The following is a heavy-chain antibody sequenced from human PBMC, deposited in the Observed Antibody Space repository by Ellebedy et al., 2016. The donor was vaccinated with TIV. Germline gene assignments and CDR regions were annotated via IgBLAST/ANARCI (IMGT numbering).Heavy chain of an antibody. Sequence: PGGSLRLSCAASGFTFSNHGMHWVRQAPGKGLEWVAVIWYDGSNKYYADSVNGRFTISRDKSKNTLDLQMNSLRAEDTAVYYCARDRSSRWLDFWGQGTLVTVSS. J-gene: IGHJ4*02. CDR3: ARDRSSRWLDF. V-gene: IGHV3-33*08. CDR2: IWYDGSNK. D-gene: IGHD3-10*01. CDR1: GFTFSNHG.